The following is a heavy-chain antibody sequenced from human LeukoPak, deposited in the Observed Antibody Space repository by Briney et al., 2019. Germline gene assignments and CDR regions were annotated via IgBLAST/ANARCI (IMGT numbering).Heavy chain of an antibody. CDR1: GYTFTSHF. Sequence: ASVKVSCKASGYTFTSHFMHWVRQAPGQGLEWMGIINPRGGSTSYTQKFQGRVTMTRDTSISTAYMELSRLRSDDTAVYYCARDYLPYCGGDCSTFDYWGQGTLVTVSS. CDR2: INPRGGST. CDR3: ARDYLPYCGGDCSTFDY. V-gene: IGHV1-46*01. J-gene: IGHJ4*02. D-gene: IGHD2-21*02.